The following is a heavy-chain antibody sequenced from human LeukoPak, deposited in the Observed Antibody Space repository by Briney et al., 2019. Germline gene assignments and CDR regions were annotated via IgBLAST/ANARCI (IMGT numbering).Heavy chain of an antibody. D-gene: IGHD3-10*01. CDR1: GFTFDDYA. CDR2: ISWEGGST. CDR3: AKDRSSSGSYFDY. J-gene: IGHJ4*02. Sequence: PGGSLRLSCAASGFTFDDYAMHWVRQAPGKGLEWVSLISWEGGSTYYADSVKGRFTISRDNSKNSLYLQMNSLRAEDTAVYYCAKDRSSSGSYFDYWGQGTLVTVSS. V-gene: IGHV3-43D*03.